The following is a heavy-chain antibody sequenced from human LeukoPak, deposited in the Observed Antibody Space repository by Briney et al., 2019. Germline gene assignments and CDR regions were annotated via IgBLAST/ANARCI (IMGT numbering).Heavy chain of an antibody. CDR3: ARDGSTVTTSGASPYGMDV. CDR2: INPSGGST. Sequence: GGSLRLSCAASGFSFSDHGMHWVRQAPGQGLEWMGIINPSGGSTSFAQKFQGRVTMTRDTSTSTVYMELSSLRAEDTAVYYCARDGSTVTTSGASPYGMDVWGQGTTVTVSS. D-gene: IGHD4-17*01. V-gene: IGHV1-46*01. J-gene: IGHJ6*02. CDR1: GFSFSDHG.